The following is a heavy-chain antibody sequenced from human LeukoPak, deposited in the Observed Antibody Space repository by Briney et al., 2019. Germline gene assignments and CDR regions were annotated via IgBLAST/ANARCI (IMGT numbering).Heavy chain of an antibody. D-gene: IGHD2-15*01. CDR2: IWYDGSNK. V-gene: IGHV3-33*01. CDR1: GFTFSSYG. CDR3: ARGIRLWAALKWGHYYGMDV. Sequence: GGSLRLSCAASGFTFSSYGMHWVRQAPGKGLEWVAVIWYDGSNKYYADSAKGRFTISRDNSKNTLYLQMNSLRAEDTAVYYCARGIRLWAALKWGHYYGMDVWGQGTTVTVSS. J-gene: IGHJ6*02.